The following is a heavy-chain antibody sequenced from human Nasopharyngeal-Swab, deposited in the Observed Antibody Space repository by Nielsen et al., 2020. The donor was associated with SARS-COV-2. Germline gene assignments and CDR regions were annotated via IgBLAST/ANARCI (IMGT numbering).Heavy chain of an antibody. CDR2: TSFDGSNK. D-gene: IGHD1-26*01. V-gene: IGHV3-30*05. CDR3: AKGLRVGSAYYFYYYMDV. Sequence: GESLKISCATSGFTFRIYGMHWVRQAPGKGLGWVAVTSFDGSNKSYADSAKGRFTISKDYAQNTLYLHMNSLRAEDTAVYYCAKGLRVGSAYYFYYYMDVWGKGTTVTVSS. CDR1: GFTFRIYG. J-gene: IGHJ6*03.